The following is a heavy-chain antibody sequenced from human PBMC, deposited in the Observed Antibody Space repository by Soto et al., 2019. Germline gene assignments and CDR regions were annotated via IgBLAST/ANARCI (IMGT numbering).Heavy chain of an antibody. Sequence: ASVKVSCEASRYTFTSYGISWVRQAPGQGLEWMGWISAYNGTANYAQKFQGRVTITADESTSTAYMELSSLRSEDTAVYYCARDPKNYYGGYFDYRGQGTLVTVSS. J-gene: IGHJ4*02. CDR2: ISAYNGTA. D-gene: IGHD3-10*01. CDR1: RYTFTSYG. V-gene: IGHV1-18*01. CDR3: ARDPKNYYGGYFDY.